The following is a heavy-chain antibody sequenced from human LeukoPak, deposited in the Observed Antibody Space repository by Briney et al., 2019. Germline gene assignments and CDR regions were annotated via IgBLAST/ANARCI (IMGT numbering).Heavy chain of an antibody. Sequence: PGGSLRLSCAASGFTFSDYYMSWVRQTPGKGLEWVANIKHDGSTKYYVDSVKGRFTISRDNAKNSLYLQMNSLRAEDTAVYYCARDPGTSSSSDYFDYWGQGTLVTVSS. CDR1: GFTFSDYY. J-gene: IGHJ4*02. CDR2: IKHDGSTK. CDR3: ARDPGTSSSSDYFDY. V-gene: IGHV3-7*01. D-gene: IGHD6-6*01.